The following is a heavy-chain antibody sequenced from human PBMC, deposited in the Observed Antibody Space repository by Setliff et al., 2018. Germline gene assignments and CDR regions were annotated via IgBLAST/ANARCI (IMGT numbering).Heavy chain of an antibody. CDR2: VYYSGTA. J-gene: IGHJ4*02. CDR1: GGSFTPYY. CDR3: ARSLRRTFRRLDWLGFFGD. Sequence: SETLSLTCTVSGGSFTPYYWSWIRQPPGKGLEWIGYVYYSGTAYYNPSLKSRVTLSLDASRSQFSLALTSVAAADTAMYYCARSLRRTFRRLDWLGFFGDWGQGAMVTVSS. V-gene: IGHV4-59*12. D-gene: IGHD3-9*01.